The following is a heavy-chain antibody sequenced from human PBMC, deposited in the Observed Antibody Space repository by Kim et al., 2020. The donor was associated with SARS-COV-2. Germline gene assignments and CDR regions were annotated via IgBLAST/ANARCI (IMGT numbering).Heavy chain of an antibody. CDR3: ARERDYGGNSGNYGMDV. CDR2: IFYSGST. D-gene: IGHD4-17*01. V-gene: IGHV4-59*01. Sequence: SETLSLTCTVSGGSISSYYWSWIRQPPGKGLEWIGYIFYSGSTKYNPSLKSRVTISVDTSKKQFSLKLSSVTAADTAVYYCARERDYGGNSGNYGMDVWGQGTTVTVSS. CDR1: GGSISSYY. J-gene: IGHJ6*02.